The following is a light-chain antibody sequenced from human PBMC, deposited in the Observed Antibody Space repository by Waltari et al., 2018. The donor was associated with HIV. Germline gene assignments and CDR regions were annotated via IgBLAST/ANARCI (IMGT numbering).Light chain of an antibody. CDR2: DVS. J-gene: IGLJ2*01. CDR1: SSDVGGYNY. V-gene: IGLV2-14*01. Sequence: QSALTQPASVSGSPGQSITISCTGTSSDVGGYNYVSWYQQHPGKAPKLRVYDVSYRRSGVSNRFSGSKSGNTASLTISGLQAEDEADYYCSSYTSSSTLYVVFGGGTKLTVL. CDR3: SSYTSSSTLYVV.